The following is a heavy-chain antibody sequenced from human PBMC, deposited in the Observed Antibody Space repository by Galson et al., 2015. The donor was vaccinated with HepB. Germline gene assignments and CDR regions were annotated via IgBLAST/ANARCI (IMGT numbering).Heavy chain of an antibody. CDR2: ISYDGGHK. J-gene: IGHJ3*02. CDR3: AKSDDCCLPDALDM. D-gene: IGHD2-21*02. V-gene: IGHV3-30*04. Sequence: SLRLSCAASGFTFSNSAMHWVRQAPGKGLEWVALISYDGGHKKYADSVKGRFTISRDNSKNTLYLQMNGLRAEDTAVYYCAKSDDCCLPDALDMWGQGTMVTVSS. CDR1: GFTFSNSA.